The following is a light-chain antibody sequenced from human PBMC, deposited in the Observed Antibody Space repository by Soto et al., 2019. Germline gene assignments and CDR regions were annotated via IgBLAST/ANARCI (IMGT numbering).Light chain of an antibody. J-gene: IGKJ4*01. Sequence: DIVMTQSPLSLSVTPGEPASISCRSSQSLLHSNGYNYLDWYLQKPGQSPQLLIYLGSNRASGVPDRFSGSGSGTDFTLKISRVEAEDVGVYYCMQALQTPLTFGGGTKVDI. CDR2: LGS. V-gene: IGKV2-28*01. CDR1: QSLLHSNGYNY. CDR3: MQALQTPLT.